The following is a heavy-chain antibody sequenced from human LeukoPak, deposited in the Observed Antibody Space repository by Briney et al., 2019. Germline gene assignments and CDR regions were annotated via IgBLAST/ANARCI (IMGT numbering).Heavy chain of an antibody. CDR1: GFTLSSYE. V-gene: IGHV3-48*03. CDR2: ISSTGNTK. D-gene: IGHD3-10*01. J-gene: IGHJ4*02. CDR3: ARGGRGYMTRDY. Sequence: GGSLRLSCAVSGFTLSSYEMKWVRQAPGKGLEWVSYISSTGNTKYYADSVKGRFTISRDNAKNSLYLQMNSLRAEDTAVYYCARGGRGYMTRDYWGQGTLVTVSS.